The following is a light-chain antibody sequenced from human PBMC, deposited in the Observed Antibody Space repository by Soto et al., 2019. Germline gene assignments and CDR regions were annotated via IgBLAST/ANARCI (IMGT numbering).Light chain of an antibody. V-gene: IGKV3-20*01. CDR2: GAS. CDR1: QSVISTY. Sequence: EIVLTQSPGTLSLSPGERATLSCRASQSVISTYLAWYQQKPGQAPRLLIYGASSRATGIPDRFSGSGSGTDFTLTISRLEPEDFAVYYCQQYRDSLGTFGQGPRW. CDR3: QQYRDSLGT. J-gene: IGKJ1*01.